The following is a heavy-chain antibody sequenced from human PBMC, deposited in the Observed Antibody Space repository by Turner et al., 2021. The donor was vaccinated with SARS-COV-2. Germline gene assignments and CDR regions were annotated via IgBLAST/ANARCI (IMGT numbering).Heavy chain of an antibody. CDR3: ADTLHRDRTYYFDY. J-gene: IGHJ4*02. CDR1: GFPFSIYA. Sequence: EVHLLESGGGLVQPGGSLRLSCAASGFPFSIYAMSWVRQAPGKGLEVVSAISGSDAGTYYSDSGKGRFTISRDNSKNTLYLQMNSLRAEDTAIYYWADTLHRDRTYYFDYWGQGTLVTVSS. D-gene: IGHD1-1*01. CDR2: ISGSDAGT. V-gene: IGHV3-23*01.